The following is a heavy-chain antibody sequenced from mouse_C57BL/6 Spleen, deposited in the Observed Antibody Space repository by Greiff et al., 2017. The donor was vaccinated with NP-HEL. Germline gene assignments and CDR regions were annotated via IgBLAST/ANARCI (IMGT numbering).Heavy chain of an antibody. CDR2: INPSSGYT. CDR1: GYTFTSYT. CDR3: ARSATVVADGLAY. D-gene: IGHD1-1*01. J-gene: IGHJ3*01. Sequence: VQLQQSGAELARPGASVKMSCKASGYTFTSYTMHWVKQRPGQGLEWIGYINPSSGYTKFIQKFKDKATLTADISSSTAYMQLSSLTSEDSAVYYWARSATVVADGLAYWGQGTRVTVSA. V-gene: IGHV1-4*01.